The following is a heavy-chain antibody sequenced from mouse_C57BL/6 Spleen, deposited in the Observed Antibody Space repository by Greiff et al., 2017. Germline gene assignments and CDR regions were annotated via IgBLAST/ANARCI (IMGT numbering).Heavy chain of an antibody. CDR1: GYSITSGYY. D-gene: IGHD2-14*01. CDR2: ISYDGSN. CDR3: ARENGYGAY. V-gene: IGHV3-6*01. Sequence: EVKLVESGPGLVKPSQSLSLTCSVTGYSITSGYYWNWIRQFPGNKLEWMGYISYDGSNNYNPSFKNRISITRDTSKNQFFLKLNSVTTEDTASYYCARENGYGAYWGQGTLVTVSA. J-gene: IGHJ3*01.